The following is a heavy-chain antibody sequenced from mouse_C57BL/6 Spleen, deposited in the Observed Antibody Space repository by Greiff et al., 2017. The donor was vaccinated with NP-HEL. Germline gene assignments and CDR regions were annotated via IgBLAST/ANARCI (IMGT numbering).Heavy chain of an antibody. V-gene: IGHV1-82*01. D-gene: IGHD1-1*01. Sequence: QVQLQQSGPELVKPGASVKISCKASGYAFSSSWMNWVKQRPGKGLEWIGRIYPGDGDTNYNGKFKGKATLTADKSSSTAYMQLSSLTSEDSAVYFCARFGTVVATPYYFDYWGQGTTLTVSS. CDR3: ARFGTVVATPYYFDY. CDR1: GYAFSSSW. J-gene: IGHJ2*01. CDR2: IYPGDGDT.